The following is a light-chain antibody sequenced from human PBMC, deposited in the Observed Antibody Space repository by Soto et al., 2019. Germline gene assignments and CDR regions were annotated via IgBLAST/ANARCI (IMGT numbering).Light chain of an antibody. CDR3: SSYTGSSTYVV. CDR2: DVS. V-gene: IGLV2-14*01. J-gene: IGLJ2*01. Sequence: QSVLTQPASVSGSPGQSITISCTGTSSDVGGYNYVSWYQQHPGKAPKLMIYDVSNRPSGVSNRFSGSKSGNTASLTISGRQDEDEADYYCSSYTGSSTYVVFGGGTKVTVL. CDR1: SSDVGGYNY.